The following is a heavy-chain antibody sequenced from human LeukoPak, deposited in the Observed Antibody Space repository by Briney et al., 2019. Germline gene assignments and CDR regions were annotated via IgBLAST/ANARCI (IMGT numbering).Heavy chain of an antibody. V-gene: IGHV3-30-3*01. CDR1: EFTSNTYA. CDR2: ISYDGNIE. J-gene: IGHJ3*02. D-gene: IGHD3-10*01. CDR3: ARDRSAVSGDAFDI. Sequence: PGGSLRLSCAASEFTSNTYAMHWVRQAPGMGLEWVAVISYDGNIEYYTDSVKGRFTISRDNSKNTLYLQMNSLRAEDTAVYYCARDRSAVSGDAFDIWGQGTVVTVSS.